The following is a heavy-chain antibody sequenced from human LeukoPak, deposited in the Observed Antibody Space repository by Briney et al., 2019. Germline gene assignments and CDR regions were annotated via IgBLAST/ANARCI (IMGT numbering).Heavy chain of an antibody. J-gene: IGHJ5*02. V-gene: IGHV4-31*03. Sequence: PSQTLSLTCTVSGGSISSGGYSWSWIRQHPGKGLEWTGYIYYSGSTYYNPSLKSRVTISVDTSKNQFSLKLSSVTAADTAVYYCARADIVVVPAAIGGSKSNWFDPWGQGTLVTVSS. CDR1: GGSISSGGYS. CDR3: ARADIVVVPAAIGGSKSNWFDP. D-gene: IGHD2-2*01. CDR2: IYYSGST.